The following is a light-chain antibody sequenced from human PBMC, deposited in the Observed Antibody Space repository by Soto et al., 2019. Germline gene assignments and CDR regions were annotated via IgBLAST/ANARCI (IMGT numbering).Light chain of an antibody. Sequence: QSVLTQPASVSGSPGQWITISCTGTSSDIGYYNYVSWYRQDPGKAPKLIIYEVSNRPSGVSNRFSGSKSGNTASLTISGLQAEDEANYYCSSYTRSNTLVVFGGGTQLTVL. CDR2: EVS. J-gene: IGLJ3*02. CDR3: SSYTRSNTLVV. CDR1: SSDIGYYNY. V-gene: IGLV2-14*01.